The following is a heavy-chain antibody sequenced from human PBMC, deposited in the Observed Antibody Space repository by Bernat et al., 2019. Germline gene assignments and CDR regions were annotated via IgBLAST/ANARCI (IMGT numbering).Heavy chain of an antibody. CDR2: IRYDGSKK. J-gene: IGHJ6*02. Sequence: QVQLVESGGGLVKPGGSLRLSCAASGFTFSDYYMSWIRQAPGKGLEWVALIRYDGSKKYYADSVKGQVTISRDNSKNMLYLQMNSLRAEDTAVYYCAKSVYSSDNYGMDVWGQGTTVTVSS. V-gene: IGHV3-30*02. CDR1: GFTFSDYY. D-gene: IGHD6-19*01. CDR3: AKSVYSSDNYGMDV.